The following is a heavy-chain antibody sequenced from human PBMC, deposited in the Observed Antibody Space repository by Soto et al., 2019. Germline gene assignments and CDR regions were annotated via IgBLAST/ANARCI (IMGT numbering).Heavy chain of an antibody. J-gene: IGHJ6*02. V-gene: IGHV4-4*02. Sequence: PSETLSLTCAVSGGSISSSNWWSWVRQPPGKGLEWIGEIYHSGSTNYNPSLKSRVTISVDKSKNQFSLKLSSVTAADTAVYYCARDSSSSRYYGMDVWGQGTTVTVSS. D-gene: IGHD6-6*01. CDR3: ARDSSSSRYYGMDV. CDR1: GGSISSSNW. CDR2: IYHSGST.